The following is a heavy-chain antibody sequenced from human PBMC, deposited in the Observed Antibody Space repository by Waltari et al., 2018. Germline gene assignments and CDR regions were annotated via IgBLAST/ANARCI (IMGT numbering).Heavy chain of an antibody. V-gene: IGHV1-3*03. CDR3: ARGPVGLFENWFDP. Sequence: QVQLVQSGAEVKKPGASVKVSCKASGYTFTSYAMHWVRQAPGQRLEWMGWINAGNGNTKYSQEFQGRVTITRDTSASTAYMELSSLRSEDMAVYYCARGPVGLFENWFDPWGQGTLVTVSS. CDR1: GYTFTSYA. CDR2: INAGNGNT. D-gene: IGHD1-26*01. J-gene: IGHJ5*02.